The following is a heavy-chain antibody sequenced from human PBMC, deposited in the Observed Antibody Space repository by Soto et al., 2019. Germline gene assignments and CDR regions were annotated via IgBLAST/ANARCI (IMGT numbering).Heavy chain of an antibody. V-gene: IGHV3-30-3*01. CDR2: ISYDGSNK. CDR3: ARGKRSYYGSGSPDYYGMDV. D-gene: IGHD3-10*01. CDR1: GFTFSSYA. Sequence: GGSLRLSCAASGFTFSSYAMHWVRQAPGKGLEWVAVISYDGSNKYYADSVKGRFTISRDNSKNTLYLQMNSLRAEDTAVYYCARGKRSYYGSGSPDYYGMDVWGQGTTVTVSS. J-gene: IGHJ6*02.